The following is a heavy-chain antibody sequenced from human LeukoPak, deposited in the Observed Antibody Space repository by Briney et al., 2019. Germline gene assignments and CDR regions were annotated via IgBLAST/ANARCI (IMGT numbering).Heavy chain of an antibody. CDR1: GGFISNSRDY. J-gene: IGHJ4*02. CDR3: ASHDSSGYYPDY. CDR2: IYYSGST. D-gene: IGHD3-22*01. Sequence: SETLSLTCTVSGGFISNSRDYWAWIRQPPGKGLEWIANIYYSGSTYYNPSLKSRVTISVDTSKNQFSLKLSSVTAADTAVYYCASHDSSGYYPDYWGQGTLVTVSS. V-gene: IGHV4-39*07.